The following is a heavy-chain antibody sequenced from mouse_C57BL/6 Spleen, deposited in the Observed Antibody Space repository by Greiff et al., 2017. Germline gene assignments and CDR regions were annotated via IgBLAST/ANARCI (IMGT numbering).Heavy chain of an antibody. CDR2: IRSKSNNYAT. Sequence: DVLLVESGGGLVQPKGSLKLSCAASGFSFTTYAMNWVRQAPGKGLEWVARIRSKSNNYATYYADSVKDRFTISRDDSESKLYLQMNNVKTEDTAMYYCVRPDCTGTWAMDYWGQGTSVTVSS. J-gene: IGHJ4*01. CDR1: GFSFTTYA. D-gene: IGHD4-1*01. CDR3: VRPDCTGTWAMDY. V-gene: IGHV10-1*01.